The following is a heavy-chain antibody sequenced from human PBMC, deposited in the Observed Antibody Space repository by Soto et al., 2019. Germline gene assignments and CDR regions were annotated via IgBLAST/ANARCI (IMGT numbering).Heavy chain of an antibody. D-gene: IGHD6-6*01. CDR1: GFTFSNAW. J-gene: IGHJ5*02. V-gene: IGHV3-15*01. CDR3: TTTQGIAARTRWFDP. CDR2: IKSKTDGGTT. Sequence: PGGSLRLSCAASGFTFSNAWMSWVRQAPGKGLEWVGRIKSKTDGGTTDYAAPVKGRFTISRDDSKNTLYLQMNSLKTEDTAVYYCTTTQGIAARTRWFDPCGQETLVTVSS.